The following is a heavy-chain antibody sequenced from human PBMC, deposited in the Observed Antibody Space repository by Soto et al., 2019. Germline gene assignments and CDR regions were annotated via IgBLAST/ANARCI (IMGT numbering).Heavy chain of an antibody. D-gene: IGHD6-19*01. J-gene: IGHJ4*02. CDR3: ASALTGYSSGWYGIFDY. Sequence: ESLKLSCKGSGYSFTSYWIGLVLQMPGKCLEWMGIIYPGDSDTRYSPSFQGQVTISADKSISTAYLQWSSLKASDTAMYYCASALTGYSSGWYGIFDYWGQGALVTVSS. CDR2: IYPGDSDT. V-gene: IGHV5-51*01. CDR1: GYSFTSYW.